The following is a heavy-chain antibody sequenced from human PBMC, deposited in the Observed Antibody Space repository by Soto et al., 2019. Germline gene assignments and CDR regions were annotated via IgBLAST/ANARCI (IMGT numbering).Heavy chain of an antibody. D-gene: IGHD2-15*01. Sequence: EVQLLESGGGLVQPGGSLRLSCAASGFTFGNYAMIWVRQAPGKGLEWVSTISGGVDGIYYADAVRGRFSISRENSRNTVYLQMNSLRAEDTAVYYCAKKGLVSLATYCSTGDCHYAFDIWGQGTMVTVSS. V-gene: IGHV3-23*01. CDR2: ISGGVDGI. CDR3: AKKGLVSLATYCSTGDCHYAFDI. CDR1: GFTFGNYA. J-gene: IGHJ3*02.